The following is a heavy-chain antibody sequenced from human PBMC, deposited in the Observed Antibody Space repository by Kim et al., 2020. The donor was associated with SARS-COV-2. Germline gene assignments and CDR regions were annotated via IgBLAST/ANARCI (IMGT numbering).Heavy chain of an antibody. Sequence: NKYHADSVKGRFTISRDNSKSTLYLQMNSLRAEDTAVYYCARDRLGVFDYWGQGTLVTVSS. J-gene: IGHJ4*02. CDR2: NK. D-gene: IGHD3-10*01. CDR3: ARDRLGVFDY. V-gene: IGHV3-33*01.